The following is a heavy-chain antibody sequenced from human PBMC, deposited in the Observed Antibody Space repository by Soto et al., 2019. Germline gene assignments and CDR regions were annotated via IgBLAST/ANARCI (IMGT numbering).Heavy chain of an antibody. Sequence: ASVKVSCKASGYTFTSYGISWVRQAPGQGLEWMGWISAYNGNTNYAQKLQGRVTMTTDTSTSTAYMELRSLRSDDTAVYYCASVGIAAVGRPHIWFDPRGQGTLVTVSS. D-gene: IGHD6-13*01. CDR2: ISAYNGNT. J-gene: IGHJ5*02. CDR3: ASVGIAAVGRPHIWFDP. V-gene: IGHV1-18*01. CDR1: GYTFTSYG.